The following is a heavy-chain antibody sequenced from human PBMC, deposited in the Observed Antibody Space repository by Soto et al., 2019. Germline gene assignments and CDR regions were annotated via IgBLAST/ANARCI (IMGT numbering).Heavy chain of an antibody. CDR2: ISPMFGAA. CDR3: AGEVQVHTPAFVY. CDR1: GGTFNTYA. V-gene: IGHV1-69*19. Sequence: QVQLVQSGAEMKKPGSSVKVSCQSSGGTFNTYAMNWVRQAPGQGPERMGDISPMFGAANYAPKFQGRVTITADESTGTSYMQLSSLTSEDTALYFCAGEVQVHTPAFVYWGQGTLVTVSS. D-gene: IGHD3-10*01. J-gene: IGHJ4*02.